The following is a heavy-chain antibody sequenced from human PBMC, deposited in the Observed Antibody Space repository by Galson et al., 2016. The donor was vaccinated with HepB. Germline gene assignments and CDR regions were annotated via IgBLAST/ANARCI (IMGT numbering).Heavy chain of an antibody. V-gene: IGHV3-7*03. Sequence: SLRLSCAASGFTFSSYWMSWVRQAPGKGLEWVANIKEDGSEEYYVDSVKGRFTISRDNSKNTLYLQMTSLRAEDTAVYYCARAPVTSTTCCYYFDYWGQGTLVTVSS. CDR1: GFTFSSYW. J-gene: IGHJ4*02. D-gene: IGHD2-2*01. CDR2: IKEDGSEE. CDR3: ARAPVTSTTCCYYFDY.